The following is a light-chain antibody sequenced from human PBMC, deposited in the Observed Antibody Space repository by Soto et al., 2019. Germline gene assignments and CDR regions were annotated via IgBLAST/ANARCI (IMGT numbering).Light chain of an antibody. Sequence: EIVMTQSPATLSVSPGERATLSCRATQSVGNKLAWYQQKPGQAPRLLIYGASTRATGIPARFSGSGSGTDFTLTISSLQSEDFAEYHCQQYNNWPQTFGQGTKVDI. V-gene: IGKV3-15*01. CDR2: GAS. J-gene: IGKJ1*01. CDR3: QQYNNWPQT. CDR1: QSVGNK.